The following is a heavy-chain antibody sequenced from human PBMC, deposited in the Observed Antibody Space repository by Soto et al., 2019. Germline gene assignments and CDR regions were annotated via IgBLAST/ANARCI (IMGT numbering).Heavy chain of an antibody. CDR2: ISDDGSTA. J-gene: IGHJ4*02. V-gene: IGHV3-74*01. CDR1: GFTFSAYW. D-gene: IGHD1-1*01. Sequence: LRLSCSVSGFTFSAYWMHWVRQVPGKGLTWVSRISDDGSTATYADSVKGRFVISRDNAKNSLYLEMNTLRADDSGLYYCARRPRVSSTGTGAHWGRGTLVTVSS. CDR3: ARRPRVSSTGTGAH.